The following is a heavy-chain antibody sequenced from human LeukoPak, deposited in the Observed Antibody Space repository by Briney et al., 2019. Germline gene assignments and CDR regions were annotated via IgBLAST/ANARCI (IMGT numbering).Heavy chain of an antibody. J-gene: IGHJ3*02. D-gene: IGHD3-3*01. V-gene: IGHV3-7*01. CDR1: GFTFSSYW. CDR2: IKQDGSEK. Sequence: QPGGSLRLSCAASGFTFSSYWMSWVGQAPGKGLEWVANIKQDGSEKYYVDSVKGRFTISRDNAKNSLYLQMKSLRAEDTAVYYCAGDQALPSDYDFWSGSGVDAFDIWGQGTMVTVSS. CDR3: AGDQALPSDYDFWSGSGVDAFDI.